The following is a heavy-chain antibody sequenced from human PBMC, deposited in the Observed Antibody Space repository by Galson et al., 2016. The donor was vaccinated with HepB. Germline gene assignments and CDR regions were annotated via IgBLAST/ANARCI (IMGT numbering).Heavy chain of an antibody. J-gene: IGHJ5*02. CDR2: IYHTGYS. Sequence: SETLSLTCAVSGASMQTDPWWTWVRQPPGKGLQWVGEIYHTGYSNYDPSLTNRVTISMDRAKNQFSLKLSSVTAADTAVYYCARVSGIPATTNWFDPWGQGTLVAVSS. CDR1: GASMQTDPW. D-gene: IGHD2-2*01. CDR3: ARVSGIPATTNWFDP. V-gene: IGHV4/OR15-8*02.